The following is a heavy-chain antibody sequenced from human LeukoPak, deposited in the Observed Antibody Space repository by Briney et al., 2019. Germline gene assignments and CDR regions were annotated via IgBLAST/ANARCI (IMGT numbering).Heavy chain of an antibody. CDR2: IYHSGST. CDR3: ARHGPAAHQTHTFDY. V-gene: IGHV4-30-2*03. Sequence: PSETLSLTCADSGGSISSGGYSWSWIRQPPGKGLEWIGYIYHSGSTYYNPSLKSRVTISVDTSKNQFSLKLSSVTAADTAVYYCARHGPAAHQTHTFDYWGQGTLVTVSS. CDR1: GGSISSGGYS. D-gene: IGHD2-2*01. J-gene: IGHJ4*02.